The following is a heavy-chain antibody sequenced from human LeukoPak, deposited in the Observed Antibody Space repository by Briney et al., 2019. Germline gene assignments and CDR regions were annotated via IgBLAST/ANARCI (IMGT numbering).Heavy chain of an antibody. Sequence: PSETLSLTCTVSGGSISSSSYYWGWIRQPPGKGLEWIGSIYYSGSTYYNPSLKSRVTISVDTSKNQFSLKLSSVTAADTAVYYCARKPYCGGDCYPEFDYWGQGTPVTVSS. CDR2: IYYSGST. V-gene: IGHV4-39*01. CDR3: ARKPYCGGDCYPEFDY. J-gene: IGHJ4*02. D-gene: IGHD2-21*01. CDR1: GGSISSSSYY.